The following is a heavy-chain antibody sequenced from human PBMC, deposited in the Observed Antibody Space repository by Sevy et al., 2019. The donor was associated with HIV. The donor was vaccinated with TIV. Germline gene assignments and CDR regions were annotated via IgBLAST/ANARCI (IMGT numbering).Heavy chain of an antibody. CDR3: TRGSRGTDDDY. D-gene: IGHD2-2*01. J-gene: IGHJ4*02. CDR2: INPGGTEE. CDR1: GFTFSNSW. V-gene: IGHV3-7*01. Sequence: GGSLRLSCVASGFTFSNSWMNWVRQAPGKGLEWVANINPGGTEEFYVDSVKGRFTISRDNAKNSLFLQRNSLRAEDTAVYYCTRGSRGTDDDYWGQGTQVTVSS.